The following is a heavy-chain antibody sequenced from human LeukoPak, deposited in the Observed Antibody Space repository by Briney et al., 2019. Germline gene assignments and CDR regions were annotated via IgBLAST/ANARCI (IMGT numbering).Heavy chain of an antibody. CDR3: AKDTTAWWYHRAYMDV. D-gene: IGHD2-15*01. CDR2: ISGSGDTT. J-gene: IGHJ6*03. Sequence: EGSLRLSCAASGFTFSSYAMSWVRQAPGGGLEGVSAISGSGDTTYHADSVKGRFTISRDNSENRLSLQMDSLRAEDTAVYFCAKDTTAWWYHRAYMDVWGKGTTVTVSS. V-gene: IGHV3-23*01. CDR1: GFTFSSYA.